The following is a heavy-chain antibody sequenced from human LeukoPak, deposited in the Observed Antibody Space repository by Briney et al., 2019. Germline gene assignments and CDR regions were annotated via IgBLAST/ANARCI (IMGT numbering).Heavy chain of an antibody. J-gene: IGHJ4*02. CDR3: ARGRELLLFDY. Sequence: PGGSLRLSCAASGFTFDDYGMSWVRQAPGKGLEWVSGINWNGGSTGYADSVKGRFTISRDSAKNSLYLQMNSLRAEDTALYHCARGRELLLFDYWGQGTLVTVSS. D-gene: IGHD1-26*01. CDR1: GFTFDDYG. CDR2: INWNGGST. V-gene: IGHV3-20*01.